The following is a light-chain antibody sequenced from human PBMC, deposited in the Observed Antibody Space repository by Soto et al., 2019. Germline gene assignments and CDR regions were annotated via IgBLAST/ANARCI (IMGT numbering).Light chain of an antibody. J-gene: IGLJ2*01. CDR3: SSYTSSSTYVV. V-gene: IGLV2-14*01. CDR1: SSDVGGYNY. Sequence: QSALTQPASVSGSPGQSITISCTRTSSDVGGYNYVSWYQQHPGKAPKLMIYDVSNRPSGASNRFSGSKSGNTASLTISGLQAEDEADYYCSSYTSSSTYVVFGGGTKLTVL. CDR2: DVS.